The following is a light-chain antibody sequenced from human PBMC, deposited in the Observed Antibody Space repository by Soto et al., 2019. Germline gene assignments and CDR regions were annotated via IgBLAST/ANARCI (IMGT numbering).Light chain of an antibody. J-gene: IGKJ3*01. Sequence: EIVLTQSPGTLSLSPGERATLSCRASQSVSSSYLAWYQQKPGQAPRLLIYGASSRATGIPDRFSGSGSGTDFILTISRLEPEDLAVYYCQPYGSSPPFFGPGTNVDIK. CDR1: QSVSSSY. V-gene: IGKV3-20*01. CDR3: QPYGSSPPF. CDR2: GAS.